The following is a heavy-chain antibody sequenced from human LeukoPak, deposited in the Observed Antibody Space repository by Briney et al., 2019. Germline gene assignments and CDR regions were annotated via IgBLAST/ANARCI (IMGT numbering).Heavy chain of an antibody. Sequence: SETLSLTCAVYGGSFSGYYWSWIRQPPGKGLEWIGEINHSGSTNYNPSLKSRVTISVDTSKNQFSLKLSSVTAADTAVYYCARRVSEYQLLWGARGCFDYWGQGTLVTVSS. CDR2: INHSGST. V-gene: IGHV4-34*01. CDR1: GGSFSGYY. CDR3: ARRVSEYQLLWGARGCFDY. J-gene: IGHJ4*02. D-gene: IGHD2-2*01.